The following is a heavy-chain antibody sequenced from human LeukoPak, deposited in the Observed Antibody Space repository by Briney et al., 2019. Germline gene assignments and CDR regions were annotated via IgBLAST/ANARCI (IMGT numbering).Heavy chain of an antibody. D-gene: IGHD2-15*01. CDR1: GFTFSSYG. CDR2: IWYDGSNK. J-gene: IGHJ4*02. CDR3: ARDDSGGSCHY. V-gene: IGHV3-33*01. Sequence: PGGSLRLFCTASGFTFSSYGMHWVRQAPGKGLGWVAVIWYDGSNKYYADSVKGRFTISRDNSKNTLYLQMNGLRAEDTAVYYCARDDSGGSCHYWGQGTLVTVSS.